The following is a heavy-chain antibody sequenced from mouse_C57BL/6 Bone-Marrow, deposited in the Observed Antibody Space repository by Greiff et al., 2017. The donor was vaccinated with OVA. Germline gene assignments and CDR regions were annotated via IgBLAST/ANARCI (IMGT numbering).Heavy chain of an antibody. CDR2: ILPGSGST. V-gene: IGHV1-9*01. Sequence: VQLQASGAELMKPGASVKLSCKATGYTFTGYWLAWVKQRPGHGLEWIGEILPGSGSTNYNEKFKGKATFTADTASNTAYMQRSSQTTEDSAIYYCESMGAMDYWGQGTSVTVSS. CDR3: ESMGAMDY. J-gene: IGHJ4*01. D-gene: IGHD1-1*02. CDR1: GYTFTGYW.